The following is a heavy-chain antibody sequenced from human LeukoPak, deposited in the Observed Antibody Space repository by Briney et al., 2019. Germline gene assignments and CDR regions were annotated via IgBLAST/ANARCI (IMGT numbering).Heavy chain of an antibody. CDR2: INHSGST. V-gene: IGHV4-34*01. CDR3: SYYDSSGLDDY. J-gene: IGHJ4*02. CDR1: GGSFSGYY. Sequence: SETLSLTCAVYGGSFSGYYWSWIRQPPGKGLEWIGEINHSGSTNYNPSFKSRVTISVDTSKNQFSLKLSSVTAADTAVYYCSYYDSSGLDDYWGQGTLVTVSP. D-gene: IGHD3-22*01.